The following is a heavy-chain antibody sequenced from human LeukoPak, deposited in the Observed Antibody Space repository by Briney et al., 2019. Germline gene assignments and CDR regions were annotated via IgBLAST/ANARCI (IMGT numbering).Heavy chain of an antibody. D-gene: IGHD3-10*01. V-gene: IGHV3-23*01. Sequence: PGGSLRPSCAASGFPFSSYAISWVRQAPGKGLEWVSAIGGGGTNTYYAESVKGRFTISRDNSKNTVYLQMRAEDTAVYYCANSRGYGSGNLWGQGTLVTVSS. CDR3: ANSRGYGSGNL. CDR2: IGGGGTNT. J-gene: IGHJ5*02. CDR1: GFPFSSYA.